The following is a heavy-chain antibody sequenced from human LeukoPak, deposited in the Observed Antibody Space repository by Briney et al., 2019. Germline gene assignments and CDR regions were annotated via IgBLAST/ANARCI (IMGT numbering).Heavy chain of an antibody. CDR1: GGSISSYY. J-gene: IGHJ3*02. D-gene: IGHD2-15*01. CDR2: IYTSGST. V-gene: IGHV4-4*07. Sequence: SETLSLTCTVSGGSISSYYWSWIRQPAGKGLEWIGRIYTSGSTNYNPSLKSRVTISVDTSKNQFSLKLSSVTAADTAVYYCARDLKYCSGGSCYLAFAFDIWGQGTMVTVSS. CDR3: ARDLKYCSGGSCYLAFAFDI.